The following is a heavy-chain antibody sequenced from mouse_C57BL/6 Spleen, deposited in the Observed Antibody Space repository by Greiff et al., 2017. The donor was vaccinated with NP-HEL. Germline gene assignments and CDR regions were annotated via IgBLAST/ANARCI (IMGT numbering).Heavy chain of an antibody. CDR1: GYSITSGYY. CDR3: ARREMCYYGSSYAMDY. Sequence: DVKLQESGPGLVKPSQSLSLTCSVTGYSITSGYYWNWIRQFPGNKLEWMGYISYDGSNNYNPSLKNRISITRDTSKNQFFLKLNSVTTEDTATYYCARREMCYYGSSYAMDYWGQGTSVTVSS. V-gene: IGHV3-6*01. D-gene: IGHD1-1*01. J-gene: IGHJ4*01. CDR2: ISYDGSN.